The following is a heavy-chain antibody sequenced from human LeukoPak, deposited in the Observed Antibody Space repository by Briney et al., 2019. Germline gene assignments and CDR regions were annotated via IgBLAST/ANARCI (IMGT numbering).Heavy chain of an antibody. CDR1: VFSVTNNS. Sequence: GGSLRLSCEASVFSVTNNSMSWVRQAPRKGLEWVSHIFGGVDTYYADSVRGRFTISRDSSKNTLYLPVNSLRAEDTAVYYCATSSRNWGPDGFDIWGQGIMVTVSS. CDR2: IFGGVDT. J-gene: IGHJ3*02. CDR3: ATSSRNWGPDGFDI. D-gene: IGHD7-27*01. V-gene: IGHV3-66*01.